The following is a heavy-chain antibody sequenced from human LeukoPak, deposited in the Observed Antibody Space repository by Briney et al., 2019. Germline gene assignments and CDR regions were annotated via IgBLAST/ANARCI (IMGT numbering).Heavy chain of an antibody. CDR3: ARVGGNDAFDI. Sequence: PGGSLRLSCASSGFTFRSFSMHWVRQAPGKGLEYVSAISRSGGDTYYANSVEGRFTISRDNSKNTLYLQMGSLREEDMAVYYCARVGGNDAFDIWAQGTMVTVSS. V-gene: IGHV3-64*01. CDR2: ISRSGGDT. J-gene: IGHJ3*02. CDR1: GFTFRSFS.